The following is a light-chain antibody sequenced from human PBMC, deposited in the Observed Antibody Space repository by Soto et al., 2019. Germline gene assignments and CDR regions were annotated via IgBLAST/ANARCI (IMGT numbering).Light chain of an antibody. J-gene: IGLJ1*01. V-gene: IGLV2-23*02. Sequence: QSVLTQPASVSGSPGQSITISCTGTSSDVGSYNLVSWYQQHPGKAPKVMIYEVSKRPSGVSNRFSGSKSGNAASLTISGLQAEDEADYYCQSYDSSLSVPYVFGTGTKVTVL. CDR2: EVS. CDR1: SSDVGSYNL. CDR3: QSYDSSLSVPYV.